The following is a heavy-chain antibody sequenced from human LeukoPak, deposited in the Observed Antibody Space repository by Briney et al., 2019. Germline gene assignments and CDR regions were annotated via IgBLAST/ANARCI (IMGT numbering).Heavy chain of an antibody. CDR1: GGSTGSYY. CDR2: IYYSGNA. J-gene: IGHJ6*02. Sequence: SETLSLTCTVSGGSTGSYYWTWIRQPPGKGLEWIGYIYYSGNAYYNPSLKSLVTMSVDTSKNQFSLKLSSLTAADTAVYYCARGSEVGMDVWGQGTTVTVSS. D-gene: IGHD2-15*01. V-gene: IGHV4-59*01. CDR3: ARGSEVGMDV.